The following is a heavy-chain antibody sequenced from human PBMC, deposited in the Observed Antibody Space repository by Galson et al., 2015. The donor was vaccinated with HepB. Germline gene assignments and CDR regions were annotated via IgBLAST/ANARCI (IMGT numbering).Heavy chain of an antibody. Sequence: LRLSCAASGFTFSTYWMSWVRQAPGKGLEWVANIKQDESEKYYVDSMKGRFTISRDNAKNSVFLQMDSLRAEDTAVYYCARDITTAGIFDSWGQGTLVTVSS. J-gene: IGHJ4*02. CDR3: ARDITTAGIFDS. CDR2: IKQDESEK. V-gene: IGHV3-7*03. CDR1: GFTFSTYW. D-gene: IGHD6-13*01.